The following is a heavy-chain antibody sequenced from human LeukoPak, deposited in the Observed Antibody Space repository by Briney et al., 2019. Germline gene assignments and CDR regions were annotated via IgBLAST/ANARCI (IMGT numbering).Heavy chain of an antibody. D-gene: IGHD3-22*01. V-gene: IGHV3-30*02. CDR3: AKDSAYYYDSSGYYYD. J-gene: IGHJ4*02. CDR1: GFSFSSYG. Sequence: GGSLRLSCAASGFSFSSYGMHWVRQAPGKGLEWVAFIRYDGSNKYYADSVKGRFTISRDNSKNTLYLQMNSLRAEDTAVYYCAKDSAYYYDSSGYYYDWGRGTLVTVSS. CDR2: IRYDGSNK.